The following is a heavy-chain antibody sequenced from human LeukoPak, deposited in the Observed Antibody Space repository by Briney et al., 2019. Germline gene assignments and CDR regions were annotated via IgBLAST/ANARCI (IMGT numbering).Heavy chain of an antibody. Sequence: GGSLRLSCAASGFTFSTYEMNWVRQAPGKGLEWVSHISSSGSTTYYADSVKGRFTISRDNAKNSLYLQMNSLRAEDTAVYYCASPQYYFDYWGQGTLVTVSS. D-gene: IGHD5-24*01. CDR2: ISSSGSTT. CDR1: GFTFSTYE. J-gene: IGHJ4*02. CDR3: ASPQYYFDY. V-gene: IGHV3-48*03.